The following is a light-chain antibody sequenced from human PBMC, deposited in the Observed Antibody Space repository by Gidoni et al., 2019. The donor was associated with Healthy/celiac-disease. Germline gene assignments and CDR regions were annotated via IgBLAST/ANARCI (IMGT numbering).Light chain of an antibody. CDR1: SSDVGSYNL. CDR2: DVS. V-gene: IGLV2-23*02. CDR3: CSYAGSSSVV. Sequence: QSALTQPASVAGSPGQSITISRTGTSSDVGSYNLVSWYQQHPGKAAKLMIYDVSKRPSGVSNRFSGSTSGNTASLTISGLQAEDEADYYCCSYAGSSSVVFGGGTKLTVL. J-gene: IGLJ2*01.